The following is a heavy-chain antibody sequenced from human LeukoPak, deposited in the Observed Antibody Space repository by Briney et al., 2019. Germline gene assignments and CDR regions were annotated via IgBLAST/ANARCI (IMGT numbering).Heavy chain of an antibody. CDR2: ISYDGSNK. D-gene: IGHD6-13*01. CDR3: AKDMYSSSWYYFDC. J-gene: IGHJ4*01. Sequence: PGGSVRLSCAASGFTFSSYGMHWVGQAPRKGLEWVAVISYDGSNKYYADSVKGRFTISRDNSKNTLYLQMNSLRAEDTAVYYCAKDMYSSSWYYFDCWEQRRLVSVSS. V-gene: IGHV3-30*18. CDR1: GFTFSSYG.